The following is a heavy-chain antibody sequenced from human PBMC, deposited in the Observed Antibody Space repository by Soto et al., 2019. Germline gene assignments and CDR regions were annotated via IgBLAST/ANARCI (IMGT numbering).Heavy chain of an antibody. CDR1: GFTFTSYA. D-gene: IGHD2-15*01. V-gene: IGHV3-23*01. CDR2: VSRGGST. Sequence: GGSLRLSCAASGFTFTSYAMGWVRQAPGKGLECVSVVSRGGSTHYADSVTGRFIVSRDNSKNTVSLQMNSLRADDTAGYYCAKRRGAGGHFDYWGQGALVTGSS. CDR3: AKRRGAGGHFDY. J-gene: IGHJ4*02.